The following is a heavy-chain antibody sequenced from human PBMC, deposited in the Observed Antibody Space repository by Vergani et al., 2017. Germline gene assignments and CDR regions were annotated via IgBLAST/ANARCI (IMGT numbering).Heavy chain of an antibody. CDR1: GFTFDDYA. V-gene: IGHV3-9*01. D-gene: IGHD6-19*01. J-gene: IGHJ4*02. CDR3: VKDALSSGWPYYFDF. Sequence: EVQLVESGGGLVQPGRSLRLSCAASGFTFDDYAMHWVRQAPGKGLEWVSGISWNSGSIGYADSVKGQFTISRDNANNSLYLQMNSLRAEDTALYYCVKDALSSGWPYYFDFWGQGTLVTVSS. CDR2: ISWNSGSI.